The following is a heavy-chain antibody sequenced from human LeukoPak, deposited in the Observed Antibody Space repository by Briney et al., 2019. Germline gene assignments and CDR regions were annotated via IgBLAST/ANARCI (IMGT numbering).Heavy chain of an antibody. V-gene: IGHV3-30*18. CDR2: ISYDGSNK. Sequence: GGSLRLSCAASGFTFSSSGMHWIRQAPGKGLEWVAVISYDGSNKYYADSVKGRFTFSRDNSKNTLYLQMNSLRAEDTAVYYCAKEYCSNSVCHSLDYWGQGTLVTVSS. CDR3: AKEYCSNSVCHSLDY. D-gene: IGHD2-8*01. J-gene: IGHJ4*02. CDR1: GFTFSSSG.